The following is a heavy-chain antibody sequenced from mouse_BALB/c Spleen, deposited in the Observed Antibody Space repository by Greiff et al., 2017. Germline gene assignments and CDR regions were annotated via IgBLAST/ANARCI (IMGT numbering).Heavy chain of an antibody. CDR2: ISSGGST. Sequence: EVMLVESGGGLVKPGGSLKLSCAASGFTFSSYAMSWVRQTPEKRLEWVASISSGGSTYYPDSVKGRFTISRDNARNILYLQMSSLRSEDTAMYYCARRLAYYYAMDYWGQGTSVTVSS. CDR1: GFTFSSYA. J-gene: IGHJ4*01. CDR3: ARRLAYYYAMDY. V-gene: IGHV5-6-5*01.